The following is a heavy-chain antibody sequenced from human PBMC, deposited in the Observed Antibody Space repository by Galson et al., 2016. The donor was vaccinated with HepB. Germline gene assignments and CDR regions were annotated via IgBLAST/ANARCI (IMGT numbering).Heavy chain of an antibody. CDR1: GDSINIARYY. CDR3: VRDEYNISWYKY. J-gene: IGHJ4*02. V-gene: IGHV4-39*02. Sequence: SETLSLTCSVSGDSINIARYYWGWIRQSPTKGLEWIGTITYSGSTYYSPSLTSRVRISVDTSRNQFSLKLNSVTAADTALYYCVRDEYNISWYKYWGQGTLVTVSS. CDR2: ITYSGST. D-gene: IGHD6-13*01.